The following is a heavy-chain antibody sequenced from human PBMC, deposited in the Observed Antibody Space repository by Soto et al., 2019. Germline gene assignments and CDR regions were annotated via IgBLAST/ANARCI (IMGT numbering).Heavy chain of an antibody. CDR2: IDGSGTTK. J-gene: IGHJ4*02. CDR3: ARGFGRFNY. D-gene: IGHD3-10*01. CDR1: GFTFNDFE. V-gene: IGHV3-48*03. Sequence: PGGSLRLSCGVSGFTFNDFEMNWVRQAPGKGLEWLAYIDGSGTTKKYADSVRGRFTISRDNPNNALFLQMSSLSAADTAMDYCARGFGRFNYWGQGALVSVSS.